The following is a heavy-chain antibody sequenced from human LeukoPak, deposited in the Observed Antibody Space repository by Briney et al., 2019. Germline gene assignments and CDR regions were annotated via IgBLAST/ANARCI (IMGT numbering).Heavy chain of an antibody. CDR3: AGGSSMVRVNWFDP. J-gene: IGHJ5*02. V-gene: IGHV1-18*01. D-gene: IGHD3-10*01. CDR2: ISAYNGNA. Sequence: ASVKVSCKASGYTFTSYGISWVRQAPGQGLEWMGWISAYNGNAHYSQKLQGRVTMTTDTSTSTAYMELRSLRSDDTAVYYCAGGSSMVRVNWFDPWGQGTLVTVSS. CDR1: GYTFTSYG.